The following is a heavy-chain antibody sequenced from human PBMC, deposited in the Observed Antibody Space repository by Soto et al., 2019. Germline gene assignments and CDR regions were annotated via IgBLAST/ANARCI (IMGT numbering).Heavy chain of an antibody. J-gene: IGHJ5*02. D-gene: IGHD3-3*01. CDR3: ARGQRFSDWFDP. V-gene: IGHV4-4*07. CDR2: IYTSGST. Sequence: SETLSLTCTVSGGAINSYYWTWLRTPAGMRLAWIGRIYTSGSTKSNPSLQSRVTMSLDTSKNHFSLRLNSVTAAETAVYYCARGQRFSDWFDPWGQGTLVTVS. CDR1: GGAINSYY.